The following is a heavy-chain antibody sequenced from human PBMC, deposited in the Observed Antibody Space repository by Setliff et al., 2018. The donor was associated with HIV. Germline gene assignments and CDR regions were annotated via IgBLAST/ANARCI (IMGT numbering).Heavy chain of an antibody. V-gene: IGHV1-46*02. Sequence: ASVKVSCKTSAYTFNSYYMHWIRQAPGQGLEWMGLIGPSGSSTTYAQNFQGRVTMSRDTSTNTAYMELSSLRSEDTAVYYCARGHIAARSVDYWGQGTLVTVSS. D-gene: IGHD6-6*01. CDR2: IGPSGSST. CDR1: AYTFNSYY. CDR3: ARGHIAARSVDY. J-gene: IGHJ4*02.